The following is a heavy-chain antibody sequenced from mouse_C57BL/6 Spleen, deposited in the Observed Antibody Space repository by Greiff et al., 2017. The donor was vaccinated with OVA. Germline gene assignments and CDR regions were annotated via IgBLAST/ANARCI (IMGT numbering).Heavy chain of an antibody. V-gene: IGHV1-52*01. CDR1: GYTFTSYW. J-gene: IGHJ3*01. CDR2: IDPSDSET. CDR3: ARGTGTEDWFAD. Sequence: QVQLQQPGAELVRPGSSVKLSCKASGYTFTSYWMHWVKQRPIQGLEWIGNIDPSDSETHYNQKFKDKATLTVDKSSSTAYMQLSSLTSEDSAVYYCARGTGTEDWFADWGQGTLVTVSA. D-gene: IGHD4-1*01.